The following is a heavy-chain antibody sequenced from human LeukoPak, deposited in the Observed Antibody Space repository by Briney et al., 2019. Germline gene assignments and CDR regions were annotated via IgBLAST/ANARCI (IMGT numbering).Heavy chain of an antibody. D-gene: IGHD5-12*01. CDR1: GFTVSSNY. CDR2: IYSGGST. Sequence: PGGSLRLSCAASGFTVSSNYMSWVRQAPGKGLEWVSVIYSGGSTYYADSVKGRFTISRDNSKNTLYLQMNSLRAEDTAVYYCAKDSGFYSGYEAYFDYWGQGTLVTVSS. V-gene: IGHV3-66*01. J-gene: IGHJ4*02. CDR3: AKDSGFYSGYEAYFDY.